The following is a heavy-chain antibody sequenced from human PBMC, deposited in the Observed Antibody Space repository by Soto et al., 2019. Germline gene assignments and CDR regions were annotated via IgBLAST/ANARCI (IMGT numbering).Heavy chain of an antibody. Sequence: GGSLRLSCAASGFTFSDDYMSWIRQAPGKGLEWVSYISSSGSTIYYADSVKGRFTISRDNAKNSLYLQMNSLRAEDTAVYYCARTFTMIXXVRPPDYWGQGTLVTVSS. CDR3: ARTFTMIXXVRPPDY. J-gene: IGHJ4*02. CDR2: ISSSGSTI. D-gene: IGHD3-22*01. V-gene: IGHV3-11*01. CDR1: GFTFSDDY.